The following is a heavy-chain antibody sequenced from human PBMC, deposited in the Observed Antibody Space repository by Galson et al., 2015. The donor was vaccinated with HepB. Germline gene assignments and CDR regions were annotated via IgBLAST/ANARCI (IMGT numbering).Heavy chain of an antibody. V-gene: IGHV3-33*08. Sequence: SLRLSCAASGFTFSSYGMHWVRQAPGKGLEWVAVIWNDGTNKYYTDSVKGRFTISRDNSKNTLYLQMNSLRVEDTAVYFCARDISGIVDHWGQGTPVTVSS. CDR2: IWNDGTNK. D-gene: IGHD1-26*01. J-gene: IGHJ4*02. CDR3: ARDISGIVDH. CDR1: GFTFSSYG.